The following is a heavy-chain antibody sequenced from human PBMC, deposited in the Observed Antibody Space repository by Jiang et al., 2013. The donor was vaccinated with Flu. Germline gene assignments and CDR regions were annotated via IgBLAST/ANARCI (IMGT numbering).Heavy chain of an antibody. J-gene: IGHJ6*02. CDR1: GYNFSNYW. CDR2: IYPDDSDT. CDR3: ARRAQLGESWGGMDV. V-gene: IGHV5-51*01. Sequence: LKISCEGSGYNFSNYWIGWVRQMPGKGLEWMGLIYPDDSDTRYSPSFQGQVTFSADKSISTAYLQWSSLKASDTAMYFCARRAQLGESWGGMDVWGQGTTVTVSS. D-gene: IGHD3-10*01.